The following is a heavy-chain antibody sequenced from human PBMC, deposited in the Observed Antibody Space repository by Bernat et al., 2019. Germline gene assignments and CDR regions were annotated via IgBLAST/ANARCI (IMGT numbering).Heavy chain of an antibody. CDR1: GFPFSSYG. CDR3: AKDLYYYDSSGYRSTDYYGMDV. V-gene: IGHV3-30*18. CDR2: ISYDGSNK. Sequence: QVQLVESGGGVVQPGRSLRLSCAASGFPFSSYGMHWVRQAPGKGLGWVAVISYDGSNKYYADSVKGRFTISRDNSKNTLYLQMNSLRAEDTAVYYCAKDLYYYDSSGYRSTDYYGMDVWGQGTTVTVSS. D-gene: IGHD3-22*01. J-gene: IGHJ6*02.